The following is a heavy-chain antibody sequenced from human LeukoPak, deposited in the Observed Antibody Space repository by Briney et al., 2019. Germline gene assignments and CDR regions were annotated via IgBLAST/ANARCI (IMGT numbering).Heavy chain of an antibody. CDR2: IYSGGST. D-gene: IGHD2-2*01. CDR1: GFTFTNYA. V-gene: IGHV3-53*01. CDR3: ARGGSTVGHAFDI. Sequence: GGSLRLSCAASGFTFTNYAMSWVRQTPGKGLEWVSVIYSGGSTYYADSVKGRFTISRDNSKNTLYLQMNSLRAEDTAVYYCARGGSTVGHAFDIWGQGTMVTVSS. J-gene: IGHJ3*02.